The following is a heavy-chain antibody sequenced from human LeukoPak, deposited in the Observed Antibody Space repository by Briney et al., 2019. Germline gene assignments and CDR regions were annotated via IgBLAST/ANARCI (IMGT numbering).Heavy chain of an antibody. CDR2: IYPSDSDI. J-gene: IGHJ4*02. CDR3: ARVGTSNYRFFDS. Sequence: GESLKISCQASGYRLTNYWIAWVRQMPGQGQECVGIIYPSDSDIRYNPSFQGQVTISVDKSISTAYLRWSSLQASDTAVYYCARVGTSNYRFFDSWGQGTLVTVSS. D-gene: IGHD4-11*01. V-gene: IGHV5-51*01. CDR1: GYRLTNYW.